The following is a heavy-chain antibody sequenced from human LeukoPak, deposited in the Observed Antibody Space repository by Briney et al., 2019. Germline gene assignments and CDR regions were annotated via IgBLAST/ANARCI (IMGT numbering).Heavy chain of an antibody. D-gene: IGHD6-13*01. CDR1: GGSISSSSYY. CDR2: IYYSGST. J-gene: IGHJ4*02. V-gene: IGHV4-39*01. Sequence: SETLSLTCTVSGGSISSSSYYWGWIRQPPGKGLEWIGSIYYSGSTYYNPSLKSRVTISVDTSKNQFSLKLSSVTAADTAVYYCARGLSIAAAGTEGYWGQGTLVTVSS. CDR3: ARGLSIAAAGTEGY.